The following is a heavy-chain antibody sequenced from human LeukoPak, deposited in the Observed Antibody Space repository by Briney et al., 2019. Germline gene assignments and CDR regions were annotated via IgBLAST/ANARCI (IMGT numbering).Heavy chain of an antibody. Sequence: PGRSLRLSCAASGFTFSSYGMHWVRQAPGKGLEWLAVIWYDGSNKYYADSVKGRFTISRDNSKNTLYLQMNSLRAEDTAVYYCAKDFEYFGVPAASPFDYWGQGTLVTVSS. CDR3: AKDFEYFGVPAASPFDY. V-gene: IGHV3-33*06. D-gene: IGHD2-2*01. CDR2: IWYDGSNK. CDR1: GFTFSSYG. J-gene: IGHJ4*02.